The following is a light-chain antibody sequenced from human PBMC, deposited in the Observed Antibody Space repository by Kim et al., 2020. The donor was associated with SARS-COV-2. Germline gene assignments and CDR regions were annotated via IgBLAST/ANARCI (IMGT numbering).Light chain of an antibody. Sequence: QAVVTQEPSLTVSPGGTVTLTCDSSTGPVTSDHYPFWLQQKPGQAPRTLISNTNTKQSWTPARFSGSLLGGKAALTLSGAQAEDEADYYCLLSYRGARVFGGRTQLTVL. V-gene: IGLV7-46*01. CDR2: NTN. J-gene: IGLJ3*02. CDR1: TGPVTSDHY. CDR3: LLSYRGARV.